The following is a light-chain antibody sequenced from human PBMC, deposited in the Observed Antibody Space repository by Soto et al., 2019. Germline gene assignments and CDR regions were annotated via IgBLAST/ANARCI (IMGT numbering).Light chain of an antibody. CDR3: QRYGTSLTWT. Sequence: EIVLTQSPGTLSLSPGERATLSCRASQSVSDSQLAWYQQKPAQAPRLLIYGTSSRATGIPDRFSGSGSGTDFTLTISRLEPEDFAVYYCQRYGTSLTWTFGQGTKVDIK. J-gene: IGKJ1*01. CDR2: GTS. CDR1: QSVSDSQ. V-gene: IGKV3-20*01.